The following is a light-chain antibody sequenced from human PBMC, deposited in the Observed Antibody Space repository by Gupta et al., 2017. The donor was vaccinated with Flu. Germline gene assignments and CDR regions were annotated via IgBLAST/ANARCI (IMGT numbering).Light chain of an antibody. V-gene: IGLV1-44*01. CDR3: AAWDDSLNGWV. CDR2: SNN. Sequence: QSVLTLPPSASGTTGQRFTISCSGSSSNIGSTTVNWYLQLPGTAPKLLIYSNNQRATGVPDRFSGTKSGTSATLAISGLQAEDEADYYCAAWDDSLNGWVFGGGIKLTVL. CDR1: SSNIGSTT. J-gene: IGLJ3*02.